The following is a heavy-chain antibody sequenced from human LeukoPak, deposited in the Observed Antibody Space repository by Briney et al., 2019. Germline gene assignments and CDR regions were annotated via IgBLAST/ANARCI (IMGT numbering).Heavy chain of an antibody. CDR1: GDFINSGGYS. CDR2: TSHTGST. D-gene: IGHD6-19*01. J-gene: IGHJ4*02. CDR3: ARVGSVAGELFDY. V-gene: IGHV4-30-2*01. Sequence: SQTLSLTCAVSGDFINSGGYSWSWIRQPPGKGLEWIGYTSHTGSTYYNPSLKSRVTISVDRSKNHFSLRLNSVTAADTAVYYCARVGSVAGELFDYWGQGTLVTVSS.